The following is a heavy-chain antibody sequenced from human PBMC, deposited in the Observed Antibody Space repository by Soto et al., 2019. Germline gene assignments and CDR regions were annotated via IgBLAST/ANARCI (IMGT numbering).Heavy chain of an antibody. V-gene: IGHV3-23*01. D-gene: IGHD5-12*01. CDR3: AKSPFRGGYARDAFDI. J-gene: IGHJ3*02. CDR2: ISGSGGST. CDR1: GFTFSSYA. Sequence: GGSLRLSCAASGFTFSSYAMSWVRQAPGKGLEWVSAISGSGGSTYYADSVKGRFTISRDNSKNTLYLQMNSLRAEDTAVYYCAKSPFRGGYARDAFDIWGQGTMVTVSS.